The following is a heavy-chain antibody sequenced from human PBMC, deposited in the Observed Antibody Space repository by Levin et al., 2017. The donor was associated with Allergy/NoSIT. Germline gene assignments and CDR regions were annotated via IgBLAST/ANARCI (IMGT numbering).Heavy chain of an antibody. D-gene: IGHD3-22*01. CDR2: IVVGSGNT. J-gene: IGHJ4*02. Sequence: ASVKVSCKASGFTFLRSTIQWVRQARGQRLEWIGWIVVGSGNTNYTQEFQERVTITWDMSTRTAYMELNSLRSEDTAVYYCAADRLVSRRRGHYDTGGVELVYWGQGSLVTVSS. CDR3: AADRLVSRRRGHYDTGGVELVY. V-gene: IGHV1-58*02. CDR1: GFTFLRST.